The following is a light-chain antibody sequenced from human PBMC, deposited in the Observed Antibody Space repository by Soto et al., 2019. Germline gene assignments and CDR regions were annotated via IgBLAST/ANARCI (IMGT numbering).Light chain of an antibody. Sequence: QSALTQPPSASGSPGPSVTVSCTGTSSDVGGYNYVSWYQHHPGKAPQVMIYEVSKRPSGVPDRLSGSKSVNTASLTVSGRQAEDEADYYCSSYAGSKNWVFGGGTKLTVL. CDR3: SSYAGSKNWV. CDR2: EVS. V-gene: IGLV2-8*01. J-gene: IGLJ3*02. CDR1: SSDVGGYNY.